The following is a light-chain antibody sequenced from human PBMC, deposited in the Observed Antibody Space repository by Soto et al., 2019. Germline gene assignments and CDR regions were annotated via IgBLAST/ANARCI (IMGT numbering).Light chain of an antibody. Sequence: QSVLTQPASVSGSPGQTITISCTGRSSDVGGYNYVSWYQQHPGKAPKLMIYEVSNRPSGVSNRFSGSKSGNTASLTISGLRAEDEADYYCSSFTSSSTQVLGGGTKLTVL. J-gene: IGLJ3*02. CDR3: SSFTSSSTQV. V-gene: IGLV2-14*01. CDR1: SSDVGGYNY. CDR2: EVS.